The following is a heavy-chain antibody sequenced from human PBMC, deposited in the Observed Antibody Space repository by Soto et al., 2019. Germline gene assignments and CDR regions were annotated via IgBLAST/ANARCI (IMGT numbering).Heavy chain of an antibody. D-gene: IGHD6-25*01. Sequence: GGSLRLSCAASGFTFSHYALHWLRQTPGKGLEWVAYISYHGNTEKYADSVKGRFTISRDNYKKEVYLQMNSLRIEDTAVYYCARVGLNVFRAANDSYNWFEPWGQGTLVTVSS. V-gene: IGHV3-30*04. CDR1: GFTFSHYA. CDR2: ISYHGNTE. J-gene: IGHJ5*02. CDR3: ARVGLNVFRAANDSYNWFEP.